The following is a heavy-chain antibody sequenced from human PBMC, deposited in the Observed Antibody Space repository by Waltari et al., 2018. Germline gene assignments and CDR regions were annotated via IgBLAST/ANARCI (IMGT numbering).Heavy chain of an antibody. D-gene: IGHD2-15*01. CDR2: INHSGST. Sequence: QVQLQQWGAGLLKPSETLSLTCAVYGGSFSGYYWSGTRQPPGKGLEWIGEINHSGSTNYNPSLKSRVTISVDTSKNQFSLKLSSVTAADTAVYYCARGGRVAATFDYWGQGTLVTVSS. J-gene: IGHJ4*02. CDR3: ARGGRVAATFDY. V-gene: IGHV4-34*01. CDR1: GGSFSGYY.